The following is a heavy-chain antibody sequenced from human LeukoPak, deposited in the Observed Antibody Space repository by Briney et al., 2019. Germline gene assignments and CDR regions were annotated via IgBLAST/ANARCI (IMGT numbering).Heavy chain of an antibody. V-gene: IGHV4-39*01. CDR1: GGSISSTTYY. J-gene: IGHJ4*02. D-gene: IGHD6-19*01. CDR3: ATQVAGGPPDY. Sequence: PSETLSLTCAVSGGSISSTTYYWAWIRQPPGKGLEWIGSIYYTGRTHYIPSLKSRVTISLDTSKNQFSLSLSSVTAADTAVYYCATQVAGGPPDYWGQGTLVTVSS. CDR2: IYYTGRT.